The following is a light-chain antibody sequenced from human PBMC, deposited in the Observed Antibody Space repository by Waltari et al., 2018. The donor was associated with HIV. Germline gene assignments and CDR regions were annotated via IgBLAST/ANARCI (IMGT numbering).Light chain of an antibody. Sequence: QSVLTQPPSVSAAPGQKVSISCSGSTSNIGDNFLSWFQQFPGTAPKLLIFEDDKRPSGIPDRFTGFKSGTSATLVITGLQTGDEAVYDCGTWDTSLSAVVFGGGTNLTVL. CDR2: EDD. CDR1: TSNIGDNF. J-gene: IGLJ3*02. V-gene: IGLV1-51*02. CDR3: GTWDTSLSAVV.